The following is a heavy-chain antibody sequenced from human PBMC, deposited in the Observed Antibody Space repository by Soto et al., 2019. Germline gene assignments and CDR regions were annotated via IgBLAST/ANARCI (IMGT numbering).Heavy chain of an antibody. CDR3: VRYESGPGGGDY. CDR1: GYIFTSYA. J-gene: IGHJ4*02. D-gene: IGHD3-22*01. Sequence: QVQLVQSGAEVKKPGASVKVSCKASGYIFTSYAMHWVRQAPGQSLEWMGWINAGNGDTEYSRSQNFQCRVTITRETSASTVVMELSSLRSDVTAVYFWVRYESGPGGGDYWGQGTLVTVSS. CDR2: INAGNGDT. V-gene: IGHV1-3*01.